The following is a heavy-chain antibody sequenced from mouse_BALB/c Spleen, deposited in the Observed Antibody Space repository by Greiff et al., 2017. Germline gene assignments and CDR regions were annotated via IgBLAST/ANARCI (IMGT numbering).Heavy chain of an antibody. CDR1: GFTFSSYA. CDR2: ISSGGST. J-gene: IGHJ2*01. CDR3: ARGRYYGFDY. V-gene: IGHV5-6-5*01. Sequence: EVMLVESGGGLVKPGGSLKLSCAASGFTFSSYAMSWVRQTPEKRLEWVASISSGGSTYYPDSVKGRFTISRDNARNILYLQMSSLRSEDTAMYYCARGRYYGFDYWGQGTTLTVSS. D-gene: IGHD2-1*01.